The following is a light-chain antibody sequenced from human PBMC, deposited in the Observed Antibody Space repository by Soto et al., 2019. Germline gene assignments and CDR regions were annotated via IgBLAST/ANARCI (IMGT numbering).Light chain of an antibody. Sequence: DIHMTQSRASLSASGGDTVTVTCPASQSVSGWLAWYQQKPGEAPKLLIYDASALPRGVPSRFSGSGSGTKFTLTISSLQPDDFATYYCQQYSSYSYTFGQGTRLEI. V-gene: IGKV1-5*01. J-gene: IGKJ5*01. CDR3: QQYSSYSYT. CDR2: DAS. CDR1: QSVSGW.